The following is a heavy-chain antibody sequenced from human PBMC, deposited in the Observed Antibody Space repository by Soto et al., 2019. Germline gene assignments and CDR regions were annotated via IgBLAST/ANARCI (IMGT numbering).Heavy chain of an antibody. V-gene: IGHV3-21*01. CDR2: ISSSSSYI. CDR3: ARDSGYYDSSGYLDY. CDR1: GFTFSSYS. D-gene: IGHD3-22*01. J-gene: IGHJ4*02. Sequence: EVQLVESGGGLVKPGGSLRLSCAASGFTFSSYSMNWVRQAPGKGLEWVSSISSSSSYIYYADSVKGRFTISRDNAKNSLYLQMNSLRAGDTAVYYCARDSGYYDSSGYLDYWGQGTLVTVSS.